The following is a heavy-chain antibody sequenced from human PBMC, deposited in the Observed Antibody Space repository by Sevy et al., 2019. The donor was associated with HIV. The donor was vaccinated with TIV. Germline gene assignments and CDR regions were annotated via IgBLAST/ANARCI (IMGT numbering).Heavy chain of an antibody. CDR1: YGSITSHY. CDR3: ARHVDARWFDP. D-gene: IGHD2-2*01. V-gene: IGHV4-59*08. J-gene: IGHJ5*02. CDR2: IHYRGST. Sequence: SETLSLTCTVSYGSITSHYWSWIRQPPGKGLEWIGYIHYRGSTNYNPSLKSRVTISVDTSKNQFSLKLSSVTAADTAVYYCARHVDARWFDPWGQGALVTVSS.